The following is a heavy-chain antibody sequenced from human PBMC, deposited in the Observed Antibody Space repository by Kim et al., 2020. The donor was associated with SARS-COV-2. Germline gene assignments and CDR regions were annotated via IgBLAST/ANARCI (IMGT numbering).Heavy chain of an antibody. Sequence: ASVKVSCKASGYTFTGYYMHWVRQAPGQGLEWMGWINPNSGGTNYAQKFQGRVTMTRDTSISTVYMELSRLRSDDTAVYYCARAMVRGVMGVPMGYWGQGTLVTVSS. D-gene: IGHD3-10*01. CDR3: ARAMVRGVMGVPMGY. J-gene: IGHJ4*02. CDR2: INPNSGGT. CDR1: GYTFTGYY. V-gene: IGHV1-2*02.